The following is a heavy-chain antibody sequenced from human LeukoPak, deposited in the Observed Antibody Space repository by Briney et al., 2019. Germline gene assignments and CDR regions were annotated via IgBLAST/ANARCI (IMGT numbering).Heavy chain of an antibody. CDR3: AKDSAAVTTGFDY. V-gene: IGHV3-30*18. Sequence: GGSLRLSCAASGFTFSSYGMHWVRQAPGKGLEWVAVISYDGSNKYYADSVKGRFTISRDNSKNTLYLQMNSLRAEDTAVYYCAKDSAAVTTGFDYWGQGTMVTVSS. CDR2: ISYDGSNK. D-gene: IGHD4-17*01. CDR1: GFTFSSYG. J-gene: IGHJ4*03.